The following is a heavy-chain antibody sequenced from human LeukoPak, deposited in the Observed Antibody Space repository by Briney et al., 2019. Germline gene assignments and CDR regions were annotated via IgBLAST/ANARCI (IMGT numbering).Heavy chain of an antibody. V-gene: IGHV4-39*01. CDR1: GGSISSSSDY. CDR2: IFYSGSA. J-gene: IGHJ4*02. CDR3: ARHGDRGGGFDY. Sequence: SETLSLTCPVSGGSISSSSDYWGWIRQPPGKGLEWIGSIFYSGSAYYNPSLKNRVTISVDTSKNQFSLKLSSVTAADTAVYYCARHGDRGGGFDYWAQRTLVTVSS. D-gene: IGHD3-10*01.